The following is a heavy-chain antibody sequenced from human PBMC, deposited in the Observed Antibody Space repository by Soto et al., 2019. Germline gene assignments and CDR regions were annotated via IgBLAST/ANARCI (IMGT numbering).Heavy chain of an antibody. CDR1: GYTFASYA. D-gene: IGHD6-13*01. CDR3: ARVGAAAGTCDY. J-gene: IGHJ4*02. Sequence: ASVKVSCKASGYTFASYARHWVRQAPGQRLEWMGWINAGNGNTKYSQKFQGRVTITRDTSASTAYMELSSLRSEDTAVYYCARVGAAAGTCDYWGQGTLVTSPQ. CDR2: INAGNGNT. V-gene: IGHV1-3*01.